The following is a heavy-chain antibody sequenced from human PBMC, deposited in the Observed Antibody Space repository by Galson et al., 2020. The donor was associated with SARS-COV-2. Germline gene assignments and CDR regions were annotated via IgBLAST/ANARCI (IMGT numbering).Heavy chain of an antibody. Sequence: TGGSLRLSCAASGFTFSSYSMHWVRQAPGKGLEWVAVISYDGSNKYYADSVKGRFTISRDNSKNTLYLQMNSLRAEDTAVYYCAKEEQWLGGSNGDDYYYYYGMDVWGQGTTVTVSS. CDR1: GFTFSSYS. V-gene: IGHV3-30*18. CDR3: AKEEQWLGGSNGDDYYYYYGMDV. D-gene: IGHD6-19*01. CDR2: ISYDGSNK. J-gene: IGHJ6*02.